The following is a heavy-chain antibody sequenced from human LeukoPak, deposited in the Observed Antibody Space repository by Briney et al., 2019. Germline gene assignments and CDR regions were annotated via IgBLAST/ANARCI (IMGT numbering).Heavy chain of an antibody. CDR3: ARGIPVRVEFWGYYFDY. CDR2: INHSGST. J-gene: IGHJ4*02. Sequence: SETLSLTCAVYGGSFSGYYWSWIRQPPGKGLEWIGEINHSGSTNYNPSLKSRVTISVDTSKNQFSLKLSSVTAADTAVYYCARGIPVRVEFWGYYFDYWGQGTLVTVSS. V-gene: IGHV4-34*01. D-gene: IGHD3-16*01. CDR1: GGSFSGYY.